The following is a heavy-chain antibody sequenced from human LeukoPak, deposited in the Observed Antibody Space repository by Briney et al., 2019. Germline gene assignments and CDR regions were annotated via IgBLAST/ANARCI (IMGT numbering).Heavy chain of an antibody. J-gene: IGHJ5*02. V-gene: IGHV1-2*02. D-gene: IGHD2/OR15-2a*01. CDR3: ARRFYDEFGP. CDR2: INPDSGAA. CDR1: GYTFSGYF. Sequence: VASVKLSCKASGYTFSGYFMHWVRQARGQGLEWMGWINPDSGAANYAQKFQGRVTMTRDTSITTAYMELSSLMSDDTAVYYCARRFYDEFGPWGQGTLVTVSS.